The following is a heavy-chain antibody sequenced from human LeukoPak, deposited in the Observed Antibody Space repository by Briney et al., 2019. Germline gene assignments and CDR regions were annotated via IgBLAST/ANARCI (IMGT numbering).Heavy chain of an antibody. V-gene: IGHV1-46*01. Sequence: ASVKVSCKASGYTFTSYNIHWVRQAPGQGLEWVGVINPSGGSTSYAQKFQGRVTMTRDTSTSTVYMDLSSLRSEDTAVYYCARYSSSWFDPWGQGTLVTVSS. D-gene: IGHD6-13*01. CDR1: GYTFTSYN. J-gene: IGHJ5*02. CDR3: ARYSSSWFDP. CDR2: INPSGGST.